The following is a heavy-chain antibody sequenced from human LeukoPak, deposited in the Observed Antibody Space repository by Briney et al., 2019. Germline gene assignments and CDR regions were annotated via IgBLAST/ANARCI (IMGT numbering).Heavy chain of an antibody. J-gene: IGHJ3*02. D-gene: IGHD6-13*01. V-gene: IGHV1-46*01. Sequence: AASVNVSCKASGYTFTSYYMHWVRQAPGQGLEWMGIINPSGGSTSYAQKFQGRVTMTRDMSTSTVYMELSSLRSEDTAVYYCARVGSSWYGNIWGQGTMVSVSS. CDR1: GYTFTSYY. CDR2: INPSGGST. CDR3: ARVGSSWYGNI.